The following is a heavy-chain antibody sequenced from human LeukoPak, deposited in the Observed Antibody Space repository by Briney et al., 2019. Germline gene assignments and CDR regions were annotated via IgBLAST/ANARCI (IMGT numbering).Heavy chain of an antibody. Sequence: GGSLRLSCAASGFTFSSYAMSWVRQAPGKGLEWVSGFRGSGGSTHYADSVKGRFTISRDNSKNTLYLHMNSLRAEDTAVYYCATRGIAAAWGQGTLVTVSS. CDR3: ATRGIAAA. V-gene: IGHV3-23*01. D-gene: IGHD6-13*01. J-gene: IGHJ5*02. CDR1: GFTFSSYA. CDR2: FRGSGGST.